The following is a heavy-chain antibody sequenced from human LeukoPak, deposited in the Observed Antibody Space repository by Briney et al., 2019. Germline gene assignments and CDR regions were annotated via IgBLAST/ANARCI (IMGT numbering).Heavy chain of an antibody. Sequence: SVKVSCKASGGTFISYTISWVRQAPGQGREWMGGMIPILGIANYAQKFQGTVTITADKSTSTAYMELSSLRSEDTAVYYCARENGSYCSSTSCPKPFDYWGQGTLVTVSS. D-gene: IGHD2-2*01. CDR1: GGTFISYT. CDR2: MIPILGIA. V-gene: IGHV1-69*04. CDR3: ARENGSYCSSTSCPKPFDY. J-gene: IGHJ4*02.